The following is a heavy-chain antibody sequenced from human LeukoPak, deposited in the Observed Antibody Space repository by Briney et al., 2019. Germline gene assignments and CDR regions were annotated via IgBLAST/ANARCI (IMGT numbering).Heavy chain of an antibody. D-gene: IGHD3-22*01. CDR2: IYNTGGT. CDR1: GRSISIYY. V-gene: IGHV4-59*01. CDR3: ARFLGSGYYPAEYFQH. J-gene: IGHJ1*01. Sequence: PSETLSLTCTVSGRSISIYYWRWIRQPPGKGLEWIGYIYNTGGTNYNPSLKSRVTISVDTSKNQFSLKLNSVTAADTAVYYCARFLGSGYYPAEYFQHWGQGALVTVSS.